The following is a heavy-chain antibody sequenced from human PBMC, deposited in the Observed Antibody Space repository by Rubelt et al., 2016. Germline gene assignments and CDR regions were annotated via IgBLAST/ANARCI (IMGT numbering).Heavy chain of an antibody. V-gene: IGHV4-39*01. D-gene: IGHD4-17*01. CDR2: IYYSGST. Sequence: QLQLQESGPGLVKPSETLSLTCTVSGGSISSSSYYWGWIRQPPGKGLEWIGSIYYSGSTYSNPSLRSRVTMSVDTSKNQFSLKLGSVTAADTAVYYCARHAFIVTTGSFWDYWGQGTLITVSS. CDR1: GGSISSSSYY. J-gene: IGHJ4*02. CDR3: ARHAFIVTTGSFWDY.